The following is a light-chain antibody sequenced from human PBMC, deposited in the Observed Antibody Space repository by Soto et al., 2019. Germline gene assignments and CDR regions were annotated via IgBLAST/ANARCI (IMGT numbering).Light chain of an antibody. CDR2: LNSDGSH. J-gene: IGLJ3*02. CDR3: QTWGTGIPWV. Sequence: QLVLTQSPSASASLGASVKLTCTLSSGHSSYAIAWHQQQPEKGPRYLMKLNSDGSHSKGDGIPDRFSGSSSGAERYLTISSLQSEDEADYYCQTWGTGIPWVFGGRTKVTVL. CDR1: SGHSSYA. V-gene: IGLV4-69*01.